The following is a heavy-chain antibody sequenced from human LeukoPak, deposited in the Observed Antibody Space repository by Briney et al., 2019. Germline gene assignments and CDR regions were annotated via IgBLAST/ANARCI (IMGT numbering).Heavy chain of an antibody. CDR1: GFTFSSYA. CDR2: ISGGGGST. J-gene: IGHJ4*02. CDR3: AKEWGMITFGGVIVNSDY. Sequence: GGSLRLSCAASGFTFSSYAMSWVRQAPGKGLEWVSAISGGGGSTYYADSVKGRFTISRDNSKNTLYLQMNSLRAEDTAVYYCAKEWGMITFGGVIVNSDYWGQGTLVTVSS. V-gene: IGHV3-23*01. D-gene: IGHD3-16*02.